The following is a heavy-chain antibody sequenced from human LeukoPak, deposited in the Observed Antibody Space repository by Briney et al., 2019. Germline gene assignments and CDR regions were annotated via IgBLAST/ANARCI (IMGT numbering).Heavy chain of an antibody. J-gene: IGHJ5*02. CDR2: IYYSGST. CDR1: GGSISSYY. D-gene: IGHD3-16*01. Sequence: SETLSLTCTVSGGSISSYYWSWIRQPPGKGLEWIGYIYYSGSTNYNPSLKSRVTISVDTSKNQFSLKLSSVTAADTAVYYCARFKVPHAFDTWGQGTLLTVSS. CDR3: ARFKVPHAFDT. V-gene: IGHV4-59*01.